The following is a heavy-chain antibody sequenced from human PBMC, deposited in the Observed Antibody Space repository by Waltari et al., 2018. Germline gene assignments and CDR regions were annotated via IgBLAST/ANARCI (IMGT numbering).Heavy chain of an antibody. D-gene: IGHD5-12*01. V-gene: IGHV1-2*06. CDR2: INPNIGGT. CDR3: AREYRRDGYNPKALRY. CDR1: GYTFTGYY. J-gene: IGHJ4*02. Sequence: QVQLVQSGAEVKKPGASVKVSCKASGYTFTGYYMHWVRQAPGQGLEWMGRINPNIGGTNYAQKFQGRVTMTRDTSISTAYMELSRLRSDDTAVYYCAREYRRDGYNPKALRYWGQGTLVTVSS.